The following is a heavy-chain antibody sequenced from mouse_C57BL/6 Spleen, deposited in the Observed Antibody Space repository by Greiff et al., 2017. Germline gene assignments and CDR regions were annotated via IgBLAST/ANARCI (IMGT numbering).Heavy chain of an antibody. CDR1: GYTFTSYW. J-gene: IGHJ4*01. V-gene: IGHV1-5*01. CDR2: IYPGNSDT. Sequence: VQLQQSGTVLARPGASVKMSCKTSGYTFTSYWMHWVKQRPGQGLEWIGAIYPGNSDTSYNQKFKGKANLTAVTSASTAYMELSSRTNEDSAVYYCTTGTEGHAMDYWGQGTSVTVSS. CDR3: TTGTEGHAMDY. D-gene: IGHD4-1*01.